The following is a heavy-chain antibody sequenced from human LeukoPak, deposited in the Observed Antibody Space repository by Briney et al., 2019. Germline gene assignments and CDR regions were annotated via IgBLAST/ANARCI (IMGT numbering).Heavy chain of an antibody. Sequence: GGSLRLSCAASGFTFSSYAMSWVRQAPGKGLEWVAAISGGGGSTYYADSVKGRLTISRDNSKNTLYLQMNSLRAEDTAVYYCAKDRRYDILTGKLFSPAADYWGQGTLVTVSS. CDR1: GFTFSSYA. CDR3: AKDRRYDILTGKLFSPAADY. CDR2: ISGGGGST. D-gene: IGHD3-9*01. V-gene: IGHV3-23*01. J-gene: IGHJ4*02.